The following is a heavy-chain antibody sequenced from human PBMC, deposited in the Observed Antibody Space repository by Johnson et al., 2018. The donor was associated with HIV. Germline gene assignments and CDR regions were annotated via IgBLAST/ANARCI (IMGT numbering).Heavy chain of an antibody. Sequence: VQLVESGGVLVQSGGSLRLSSAASGFTFSSYWMHWVRQGPGKGLVWVSRINSDGSSTRYADSVKGRFTISRDNAKNTLYLQMNSLRAEDTAVYYCAKERAYIRTFDIWGQGTLVTVSS. CDR3: AKERAYIRTFDI. CDR1: GFTFSSYW. V-gene: IGHV3-74*01. J-gene: IGHJ3*02. CDR2: INSDGSST. D-gene: IGHD5-18*01.